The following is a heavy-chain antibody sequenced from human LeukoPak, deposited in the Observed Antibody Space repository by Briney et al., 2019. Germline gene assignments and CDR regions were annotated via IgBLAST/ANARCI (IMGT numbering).Heavy chain of an antibody. Sequence: PGGSLRLSCAASGFTFSRYWMHWVRQAPGKGLVWVAATSGSGVNSYYADSVRGRFTISRDNSQNTLYLQMDSLRAEDTALYYCAKEYSGYDFDYWGQGTLVTVSS. D-gene: IGHD5-12*01. V-gene: IGHV3-23*01. CDR3: AKEYSGYDFDY. J-gene: IGHJ4*02. CDR1: GFTFSRYW. CDR2: TSGSGVNS.